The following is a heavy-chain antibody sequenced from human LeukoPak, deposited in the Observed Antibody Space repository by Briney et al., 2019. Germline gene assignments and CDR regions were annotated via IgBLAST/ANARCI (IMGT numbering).Heavy chain of an antibody. J-gene: IGHJ6*02. CDR1: GFTFSSYG. CDR3: AKDDGGAYLDGMDV. CDR2: IRYDGSNK. V-gene: IGHV3-30*02. D-gene: IGHD2-21*01. Sequence: GGSLRLSCAASGFTFSSYGMHWVRQAPGKGLEWVAFIRYDGSNKYYADSVKGRSTISRDNSKNTLYLQMNSLRAEDTAVYYCAKDDGGAYLDGMDVWGQGTTVTVSS.